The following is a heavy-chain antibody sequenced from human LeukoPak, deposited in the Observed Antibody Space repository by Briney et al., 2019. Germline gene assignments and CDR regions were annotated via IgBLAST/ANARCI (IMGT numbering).Heavy chain of an antibody. V-gene: IGHV1-2*04. D-gene: IGHD1-20*01. CDR2: INPNSGGT. J-gene: IGHJ3*02. CDR3: ARGGITGTTRGPTRLNDAFDI. CDR1: GYTFTSNY. Sequence: ASVKVSCKASGYTFTSNYIHWVRQAPGQGLEWMGWINPNSGGTNYAQKFQGWVTMTRDTSISTAYMELSRLRSDDTAVYYCARGGITGTTRGPTRLNDAFDIWGQGTMVTVSS.